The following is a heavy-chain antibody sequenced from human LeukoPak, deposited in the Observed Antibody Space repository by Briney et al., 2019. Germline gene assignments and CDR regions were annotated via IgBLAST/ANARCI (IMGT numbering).Heavy chain of an antibody. CDR3: ARVGIRFLEWGREFFDY. D-gene: IGHD3-3*01. Sequence: GGSLRLSCAASGFTFSDYYMSWIRQAPGKGLEWVSYISSSGSTIYYADSVKGRFTISRDNAENSLYLQMNSLRAEDTAVYYCARVGIRFLEWGREFFDYWGQGTLVTVSS. CDR1: GFTFSDYY. J-gene: IGHJ4*02. V-gene: IGHV3-11*01. CDR2: ISSSGSTI.